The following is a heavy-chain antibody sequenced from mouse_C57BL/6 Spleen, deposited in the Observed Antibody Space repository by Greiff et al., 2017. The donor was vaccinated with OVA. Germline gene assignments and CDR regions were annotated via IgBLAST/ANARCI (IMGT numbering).Heavy chain of an antibody. D-gene: IGHD1-1*01. J-gene: IGHJ2*01. CDR3: ASTTVVATPIFDY. Sequence: EVQLQQSGPVLVKPGASVKMSCKASGYTFTDYYMNWVKQSHGKSLEWIGVINPYNGGTSYNQKFKGKATLTVDKSSSTAYMELNSLTSEDSAVYYGASTTVVATPIFDYWGQGTTLTVSS. V-gene: IGHV1-19*01. CDR2: INPYNGGT. CDR1: GYTFTDYY.